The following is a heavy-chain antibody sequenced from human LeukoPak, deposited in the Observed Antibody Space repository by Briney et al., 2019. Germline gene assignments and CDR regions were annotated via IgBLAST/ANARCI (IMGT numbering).Heavy chain of an antibody. CDR3: ARIWRGYSGYDPYYFDY. Sequence: GGSLSLSCAASGFTFSSYRMKWLRQAPGKGLEWVSSISRSSSYIYYADSVKGRFTISRDNAKNSLYLQMNSLRAGDTAVYYCARIWRGYSGYDPYYFDYWGQGTLVTVSS. J-gene: IGHJ4*02. CDR2: ISRSSSYI. D-gene: IGHD5-12*01. V-gene: IGHV3-21*01. CDR1: GFTFSSYR.